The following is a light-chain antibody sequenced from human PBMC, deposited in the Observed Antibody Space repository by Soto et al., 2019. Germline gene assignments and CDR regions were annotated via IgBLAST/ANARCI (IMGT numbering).Light chain of an antibody. J-gene: IGKJ4*01. CDR3: HHRRNWPLT. CDR2: DAS. Sequence: EIVLTQSPGTLSLSPGETATLSCRASQSVNNQLAWYQQKPGQAPRLLIYDASTRATGIPARISGSGSGADFTLTISSLEPEDFAVYYCHHRRNWPLTFGGGTKVEIK. V-gene: IGKV3-11*01. CDR1: QSVNNQ.